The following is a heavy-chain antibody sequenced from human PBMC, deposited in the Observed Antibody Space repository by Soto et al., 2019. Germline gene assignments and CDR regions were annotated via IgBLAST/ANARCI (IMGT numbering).Heavy chain of an antibody. D-gene: IGHD2-15*01. J-gene: IGHJ6*02. CDR2: ISSNSAYI. CDR3: ARAFFGGNLGPPSSSCGMDV. Sequence: GGSLRLSCAASGFTFSSYAMCWVRQAPGKGLEWVSTISSNSAYIYYTDALRGRFTISRDNAKNSLHLQMNSLRAEDTAVYYCARAFFGGNLGPPSSSCGMDVWGQGTTVTVSS. V-gene: IGHV3-21*01. CDR1: GFTFSSYA.